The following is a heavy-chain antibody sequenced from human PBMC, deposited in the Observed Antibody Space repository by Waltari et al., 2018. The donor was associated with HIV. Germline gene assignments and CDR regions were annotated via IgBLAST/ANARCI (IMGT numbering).Heavy chain of an antibody. CDR3: ARISERVSRFAY. D-gene: IGHD3-3*01. Sequence: QVQLVQSGAEVRKAGASVKVSCKDSGYTFTSNDINWVRQATGQGLEWMGWMNPNTGKTGYAQKFQGRVTMTRNTSISTAYVQLSSLRSEDTAIYYWARISERVSRFAYWGQGTLVTVSS. J-gene: IGHJ4*02. CDR2: MNPNTGKT. CDR1: GYTFTSND. V-gene: IGHV1-8*01.